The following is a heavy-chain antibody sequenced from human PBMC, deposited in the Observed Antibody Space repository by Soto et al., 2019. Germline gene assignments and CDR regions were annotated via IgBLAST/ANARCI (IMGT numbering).Heavy chain of an antibody. CDR1: GGTFSSYA. CDR3: ARDFSWRQFDY. CDR2: IIPIFGTA. V-gene: IGHV1-69*13. D-gene: IGHD2-15*01. Sequence: ASVKVSCKASGGTFSSYAISWVRQAPGQGLEWMGGIIPIFGTANYAQKFQGRVTITADESTSTAYMELSSLRVEDTAVYYCARDFSWRQFDYWGQGTLVTVSS. J-gene: IGHJ4*02.